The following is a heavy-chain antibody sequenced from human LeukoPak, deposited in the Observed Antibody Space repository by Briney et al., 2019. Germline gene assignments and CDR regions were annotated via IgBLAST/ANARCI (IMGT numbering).Heavy chain of an antibody. V-gene: IGHV4-34*01. CDR1: GGSFSGYY. J-gene: IGHJ6*03. CDR3: ARGYSSGWTEIYYYYYYYMDV. CDR2: INHSGST. D-gene: IGHD6-19*01. Sequence: SSETLSLTCAVYGGSFSGYYWSWIRQPPGKGLEWIGEINHSGSTNYNPSLKSRVTISVDTSKNQFSLKLSSVTAADTAVYYCARGYSSGWTEIYYYYYYYMDVWGKGTTVTVS.